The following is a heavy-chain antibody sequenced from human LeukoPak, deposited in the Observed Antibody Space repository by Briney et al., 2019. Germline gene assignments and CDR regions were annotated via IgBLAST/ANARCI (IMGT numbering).Heavy chain of an antibody. Sequence: SETLSLTCSVSGDSISSYYWSWIRQPPGKGLEWIGYIYYSGSTNYNPSLKSRLTISVDTSKNQFSLKLSSVTAADTAVYYCARHTYCGGDCHFDYWGQGTLVTVSS. CDR3: ARHTYCGGDCHFDY. CDR1: GDSISSYY. CDR2: IYYSGST. J-gene: IGHJ4*02. D-gene: IGHD2-21*02. V-gene: IGHV4-59*08.